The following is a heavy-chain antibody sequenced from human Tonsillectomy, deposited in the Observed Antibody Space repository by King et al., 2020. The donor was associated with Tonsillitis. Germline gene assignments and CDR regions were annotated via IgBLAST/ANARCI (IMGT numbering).Heavy chain of an antibody. CDR3: ARLPPPYCSGGTCFRAEYFQH. J-gene: IGHJ1*01. V-gene: IGHV5-51*01. CDR1: GYSFSSYW. Sequence: VQLVESGAEVKKPGESLKISCKGSGYSFSSYWIGWVRQMPGKGLEWMGIIYPGDSDTRYSPSFQGQVTISADKSISTAYLQWSSLEASDTAMDYCARLPPPYCSGGTCFRAEYFQHWGQGTLVTVSS. D-gene: IGHD2-15*01. CDR2: IYPGDSDT.